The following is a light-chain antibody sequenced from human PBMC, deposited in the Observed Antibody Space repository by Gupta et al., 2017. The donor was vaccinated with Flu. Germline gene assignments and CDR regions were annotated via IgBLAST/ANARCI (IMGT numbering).Light chain of an antibody. J-gene: IGLJ3*02. V-gene: IGLV6-57*03. Sequence: NFMLIQPHSVSESPGKTVTISCTRSSGSIASQYVQWHRQRPGSAPTPVIFEDDQRPSGVPDRFSGSIDSSSNSAYLTISGLKTDDEADYYCQCYDGRNRWVFGGGTTETVL. CDR3: QCYDGRNRWV. CDR2: EDD. CDR1: SGSIASQY.